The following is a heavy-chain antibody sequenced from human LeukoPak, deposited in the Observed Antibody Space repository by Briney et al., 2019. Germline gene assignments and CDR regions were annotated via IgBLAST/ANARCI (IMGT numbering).Heavy chain of an antibody. D-gene: IGHD6-19*01. CDR2: IYYSGST. V-gene: IGHV4-30-4*08. J-gene: IGHJ5*02. CDR1: GGSISSGDYY. Sequence: SQTLSLTCTVSGGSISSGDYYWSWIRRPPGKGLEWIGYIYYSGSTYYNPSLKSRVTISVDTSKNQFSLKLSSVTAADTAVYYCARQPIAVAGNWFDPWGQGTLVTVSS. CDR3: ARQPIAVAGNWFDP.